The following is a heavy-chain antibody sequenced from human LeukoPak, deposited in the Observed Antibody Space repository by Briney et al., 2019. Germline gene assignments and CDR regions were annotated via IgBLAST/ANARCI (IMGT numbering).Heavy chain of an antibody. D-gene: IGHD3-10*01. CDR3: AKTGSVRGSY. CDR1: GFTYSSCW. CDR2: INPDGSST. V-gene: IGHV3-74*01. Sequence: GGSLRLSCAASGFTYSSCWMHWVRQAPGKGLVYVSHINPDGSSTIYADSVKGRFTISRDNAKNTLYLQMHSLRAEDTAVYYCAKTGSVRGSYWGQGTLVTVSS. J-gene: IGHJ4*02.